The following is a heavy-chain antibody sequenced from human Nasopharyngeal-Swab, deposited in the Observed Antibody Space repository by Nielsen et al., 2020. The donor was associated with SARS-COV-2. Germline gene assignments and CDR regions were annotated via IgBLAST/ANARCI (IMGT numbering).Heavy chain of an antibody. CDR2: IYSSGRT. V-gene: IGHV3-53*01. CDR1: GFTFSSNY. D-gene: IGHD3-22*01. J-gene: IGHJ3*02. CDR3: ARAYDNSGDGFDT. Sequence: GGSLRLSCAASGFTFSSNYMTWVRQAPGKGLEWVSVIYSSGRTSHADSVKGRFTISRDNSKNMLYLQMNSLRAKDTAVYYCARAYDNSGDGFDTWGQGTMVTVSS.